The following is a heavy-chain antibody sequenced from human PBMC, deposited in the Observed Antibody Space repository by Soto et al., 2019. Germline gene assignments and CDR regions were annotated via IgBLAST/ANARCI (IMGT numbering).Heavy chain of an antibody. D-gene: IGHD1-26*01. CDR2: ISAYNGNT. V-gene: IGHV1-18*01. CDR1: GYTFTSYG. J-gene: IGHJ6*02. Sequence: GSSVKVSCKASGYTFTSYGISWVRQAPGQGLEWMGWISAYNGNTNYAQKLQGRVTMTTDTSTSTAYMELRSLRSDDTAVYYCARVDQLPTNYYYYYGMDVWGQGTTVTVSS. CDR3: ARVDQLPTNYYYYYGMDV.